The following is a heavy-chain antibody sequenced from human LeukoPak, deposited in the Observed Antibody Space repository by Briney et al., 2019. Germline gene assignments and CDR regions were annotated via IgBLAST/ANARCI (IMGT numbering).Heavy chain of an antibody. J-gene: IGHJ6*02. D-gene: IGHD3-10*01. CDR2: IYSGGST. CDR1: GFTVRSKD. Sequence: SGGSLRLSCAASGFTVRSKDMSWVRQAPGKGLEWVSVIYSGGSTYYADSVKGRFTISRDNSKNTLYLQMNSQRAEDTAVYYCARESPMVRGVMDVWGQGATVTVSS. V-gene: IGHV3-66*01. CDR3: ARESPMVRGVMDV.